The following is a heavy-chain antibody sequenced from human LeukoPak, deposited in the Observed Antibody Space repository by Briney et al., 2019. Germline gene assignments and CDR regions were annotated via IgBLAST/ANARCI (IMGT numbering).Heavy chain of an antibody. D-gene: IGHD2-15*01. J-gene: IGHJ4*02. CDR1: GYTFTSYY. CDR3: ARERPIVVVVAATDFDY. CDR2: INPSGGST. V-gene: IGHV1-46*01. Sequence: GASVKVSCKASGYTFTSYYMHWVRQAPGQGLEWMGIINPSGGSTSYAQKFQGRVTMTRDTSTSTAYMELSSLRSEDTAVYYCARERPIVVVVAATDFDYWGQGTLVTVSS.